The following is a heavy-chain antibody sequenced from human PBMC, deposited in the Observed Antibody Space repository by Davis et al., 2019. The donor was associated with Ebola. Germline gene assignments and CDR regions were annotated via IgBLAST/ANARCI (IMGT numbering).Heavy chain of an antibody. Sequence: GESLKISCAASGFTFTNAWMSWVRQHPGKGLEWVARIKSEADGGTPQYAAPVKGRFTISRDDSKNTLYLQMNSLKTEDTATYHCTTDQSYYDILTGKPPVDHWGQGTLVTVSS. J-gene: IGHJ4*02. D-gene: IGHD3-9*01. CDR3: TTDQSYYDILTGKPPVDH. CDR1: GFTFTNAW. CDR2: IKSEADGGTP. V-gene: IGHV3-15*01.